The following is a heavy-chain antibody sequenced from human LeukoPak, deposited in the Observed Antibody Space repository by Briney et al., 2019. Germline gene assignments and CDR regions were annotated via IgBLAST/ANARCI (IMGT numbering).Heavy chain of an antibody. CDR1: GGSVSSGSYY. CDR2: INHSGST. V-gene: IGHV4-61*01. Sequence: PSETLSLTCSASGGSVSSGSYYWSWIRQPPGKGLEWIGEINHSGSTNYNPSLKSRVTISVDTSKNQFSLKLSSVTAADTAVYYCARGSQYYYDSSGLNVPSPTYYFDYWGQGTLVTVSS. D-gene: IGHD3-22*01. CDR3: ARGSQYYYDSSGLNVPSPTYYFDY. J-gene: IGHJ4*02.